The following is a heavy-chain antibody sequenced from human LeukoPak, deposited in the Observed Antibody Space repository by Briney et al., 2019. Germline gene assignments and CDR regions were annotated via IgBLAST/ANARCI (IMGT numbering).Heavy chain of an antibody. CDR1: VFTFSSYA. Sequence: PGRSLRLSCAASVFTFSSYAMHWVRQAPGKGLEWVAVISYDGSNKYYADSVKGRFTISRDNSKNTLYLQMNSLRAEDTAVYYCARLESVYYFDYWGQGTLVTVSS. D-gene: IGHD3-3*01. J-gene: IGHJ4*02. CDR3: ARLESVYYFDY. V-gene: IGHV3-30-3*01. CDR2: ISYDGSNK.